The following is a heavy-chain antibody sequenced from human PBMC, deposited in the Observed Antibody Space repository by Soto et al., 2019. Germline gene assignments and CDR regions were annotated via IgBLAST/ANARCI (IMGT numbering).Heavy chain of an antibody. CDR2: IFDSGTT. CDR1: GGSISSGGYY. J-gene: IGHJ4*02. D-gene: IGHD6-19*01. Sequence: QVQLQESGPGLVKPSQTLSLTCTVSGGSISSGGYYWSWLRQHPGKGLEWIGYIFDSGTTYYNPSLQSRFTISVDPSKSQFSLRLISVTAADTAGSYCASQASGWYPDYWGQGTLVTVSS. CDR3: ASQASGWYPDY. V-gene: IGHV4-31*03.